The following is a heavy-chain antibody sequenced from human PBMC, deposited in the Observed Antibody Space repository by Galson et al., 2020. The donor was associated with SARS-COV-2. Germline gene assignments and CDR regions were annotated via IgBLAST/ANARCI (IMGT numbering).Heavy chain of an antibody. J-gene: IGHJ3*02. CDR3: ASPAAGMVMTKEHAFDI. Sequence: KTGGSLRLSCTVSGFTFSQNYMSWIRQAPGKGPEWHSYILPRGNSIDYAESVRGRFTISRDNAKNLLLLQMNSLRVEVTAVYDCASPAAGMVMTKEHAFDIWGQGTMVTVSS. CDR1: GFTFSQNY. V-gene: IGHV3-11*04. D-gene: IGHD2-21*02. CDR2: ILPRGNSI.